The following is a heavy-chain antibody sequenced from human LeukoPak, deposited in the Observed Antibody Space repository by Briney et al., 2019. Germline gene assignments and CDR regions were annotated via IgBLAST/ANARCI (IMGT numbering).Heavy chain of an antibody. Sequence: GGSLRLSCAASGFTFSDYNMNWVRQAPGQGLEWVSYITGSGNTIHYADSVKGRFTISRDNAKNSLYLQMNSLRAEDTAVYYCARSIGLTGGGVDVWGEGTTVTVSS. J-gene: IGHJ6*01. CDR1: GFTFSDYN. V-gene: IGHV3-11*01. D-gene: IGHD3-9*01. CDR3: ARSIGLTGGGVDV. CDR2: ITGSGNTI.